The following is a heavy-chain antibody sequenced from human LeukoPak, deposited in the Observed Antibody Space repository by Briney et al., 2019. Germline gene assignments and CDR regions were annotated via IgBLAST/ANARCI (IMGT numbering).Heavy chain of an antibody. V-gene: IGHV4-59*08. CDR3: ARPTHSSGWGVFDY. CDR2: IYYSGST. J-gene: IGHJ4*02. CDR1: GGSTSSYY. Sequence: SETLSLTCTVSGGSTSSYYWSWIRQPPGKGLEWIGYIYYSGSTNYNPSLKSRVTISVDTSKNQFSLKLSSVTAADTAVYYCARPTHSSGWGVFDYWGQGTLVTVSS. D-gene: IGHD6-19*01.